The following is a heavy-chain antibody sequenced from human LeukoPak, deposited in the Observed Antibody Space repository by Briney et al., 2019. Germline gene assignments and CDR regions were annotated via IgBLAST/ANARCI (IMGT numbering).Heavy chain of an antibody. D-gene: IGHD6-13*01. CDR3: AKYPGIAAAGTENWFDP. V-gene: IGHV3-23*01. Sequence: GGSLRLSCAASGFTFSSYWMSWVRQAPGKGLEWVSAISGSGDRTYYADSVKGRFTISRDNSKNTLYLQMNSLRAEDTAVYYCAKYPGIAAAGTENWFDPWGQGTLVTVSS. CDR2: ISGSGDRT. CDR1: GFTFSSYW. J-gene: IGHJ5*02.